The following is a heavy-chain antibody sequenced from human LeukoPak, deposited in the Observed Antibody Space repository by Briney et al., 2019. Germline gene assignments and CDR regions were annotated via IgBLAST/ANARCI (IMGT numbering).Heavy chain of an antibody. D-gene: IGHD3-9*01. CDR2: ISTMSTYT. CDR1: GFTFSTYF. CDR3: ARGSDILTGFFDY. Sequence: PGGSLRLSCAASGFTFSTYFMNWVRQAPGKGLEWVSSISTMSTYTHYADSVKGRFTISRDNSKNTLYLQMNSLRAEDTAVYYCARGSDILTGFFDYWGQGTLVTVSS. J-gene: IGHJ4*02. V-gene: IGHV3-21*01.